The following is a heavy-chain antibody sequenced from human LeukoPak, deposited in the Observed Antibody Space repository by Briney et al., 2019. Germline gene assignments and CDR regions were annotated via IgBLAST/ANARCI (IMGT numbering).Heavy chain of an antibody. D-gene: IGHD6-6*01. J-gene: IGHJ3*02. CDR2: ISYDGSNK. Sequence: PGGSLRLSCAASGFTFGSYAMHWVRQAPGKGLEWVAVISYDGSNKYYADSVKGRFTISRDNSKNTLYLQMNSLRAEDTAVYYCARDPAEYSSSPGAFDIWGQGTMVTVSS. CDR3: ARDPAEYSSSPGAFDI. CDR1: GFTFGSYA. V-gene: IGHV3-30-3*01.